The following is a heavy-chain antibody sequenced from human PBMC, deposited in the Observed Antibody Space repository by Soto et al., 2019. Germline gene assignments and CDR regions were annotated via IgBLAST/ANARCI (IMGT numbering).Heavy chain of an antibody. CDR1: GYSFTSYW. CDR2: IDPSDSYT. V-gene: IGHV5-10-1*01. D-gene: IGHD6-13*01. J-gene: IGHJ6*02. Sequence: GESLKISCNGSGYSFTSYWISWVRQMPWKGLEWMGRIDPSDSYTNYSPSFQGHVTISADKSISTAYLQWSSLKASDTAMYYCARRLAAAGTYYYYGMDVWGQGTTVTVSS. CDR3: ARRLAAAGTYYYYGMDV.